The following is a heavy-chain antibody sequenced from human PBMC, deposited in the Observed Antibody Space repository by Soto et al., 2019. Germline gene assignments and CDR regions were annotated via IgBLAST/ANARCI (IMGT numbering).Heavy chain of an antibody. Sequence: QVQLVQSGAEVKKPGASVKVSCKASGYTFTCYGISWVRQAPGQGLEWMGWISAYNGNTNYAQKLQGRVTMTTDTSTSTAYMELRSLRSDDTAVYYCASNYLYYYGSGNTNYYGMDVWGQGTTVTVSS. V-gene: IGHV1-18*01. J-gene: IGHJ6*02. CDR3: ASNYLYYYGSGNTNYYGMDV. CDR2: ISAYNGNT. CDR1: GYTFTCYG. D-gene: IGHD3-10*01.